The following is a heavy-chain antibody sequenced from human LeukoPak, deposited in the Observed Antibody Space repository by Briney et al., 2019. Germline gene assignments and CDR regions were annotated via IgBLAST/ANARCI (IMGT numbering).Heavy chain of an antibody. CDR1: GYTFTSYD. CDR3: ARDHYGSGSYYY. D-gene: IGHD3-10*01. J-gene: IGHJ4*02. V-gene: IGHV1-8*01. CDR2: MNPNSGNT. Sequence: ASVKVSCKASGYTFTSYDINWVRQATGQGLEWMGWMNPNSGNTGYAQKFQGRVTMTRNTSISTAYMELSSLRSEDTAVYYCARDHYGSGSYYYWGQGTLVTVSS.